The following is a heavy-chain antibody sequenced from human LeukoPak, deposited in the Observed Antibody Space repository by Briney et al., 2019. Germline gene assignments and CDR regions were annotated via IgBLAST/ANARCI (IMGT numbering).Heavy chain of an antibody. CDR2: ICYSGST. Sequence: SETLSLTCTVSGGSISSYYWSWIRQPRGKGLEWIGYICYSGSTNYNPSLKSRVTISVDTSKNQFSLKLSSVTAADTAVYYCARESPYVYGTFDYWGQGTLVTVSS. CDR1: GGSISSYY. J-gene: IGHJ4*02. D-gene: IGHD2-8*01. V-gene: IGHV4-59*01. CDR3: ARESPYVYGTFDY.